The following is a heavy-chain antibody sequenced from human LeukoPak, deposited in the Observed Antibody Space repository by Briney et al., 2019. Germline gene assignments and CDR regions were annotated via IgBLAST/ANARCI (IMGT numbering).Heavy chain of an antibody. J-gene: IGHJ4*02. CDR1: GFTFSNYA. V-gene: IGHV3-64*01. CDR2: ISTNGGNT. D-gene: IGHD3-10*01. Sequence: GGSLRLSCAASGFTFSNYAMHWVRQAPGKGLECVSAISTNGGNTYYTNSVKDRFTISRDNSKNTLFLQMGSLRAEDMAVYYCARSYYYGSGRYFDYWGQGILVTVSS. CDR3: ARSYYYGSGRYFDY.